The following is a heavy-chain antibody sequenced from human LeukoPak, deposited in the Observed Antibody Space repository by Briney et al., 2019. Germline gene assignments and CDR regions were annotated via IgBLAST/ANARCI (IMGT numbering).Heavy chain of an antibody. Sequence: GGSLRLSCAVSGFTFSRYWMSWVRQAPGKGLEWVANIKEDGSEKYYVDSVKGRFTISRDNAKNSLYLQMNSLRAEDTAVYYCARDYYDSSGYYHLSDWGQGTLVTVSS. V-gene: IGHV3-7*01. CDR2: IKEDGSEK. CDR1: GFTFSRYW. J-gene: IGHJ4*02. D-gene: IGHD3-22*01. CDR3: ARDYYDSSGYYHLSD.